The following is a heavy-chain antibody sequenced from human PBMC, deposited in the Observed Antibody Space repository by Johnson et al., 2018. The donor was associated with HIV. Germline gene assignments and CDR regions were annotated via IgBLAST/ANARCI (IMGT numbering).Heavy chain of an antibody. J-gene: IGHJ3*02. CDR2: VSDHGRTT. Sequence: QVQLVESGGGLVQPGGSLRLSCAASGFTFSSFGMHWVRQAPGKGLEWVAVVSDHGRTTYFADSVKGRFTISRDNSNNTLYLQMNNLRPEDTALYYCAKEGSSSPWAFDIWGQGTMVTVSS. CDR3: AKEGSSSPWAFDI. V-gene: IGHV3-30*18. CDR1: GFTFSSFG. D-gene: IGHD2-15*01.